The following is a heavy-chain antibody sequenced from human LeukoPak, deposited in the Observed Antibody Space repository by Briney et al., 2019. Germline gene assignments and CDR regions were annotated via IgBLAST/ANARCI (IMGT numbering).Heavy chain of an antibody. D-gene: IGHD2-21*02. J-gene: IGHJ5*02. V-gene: IGHV1-8*01. Sequence: ASVKVSCKASGYSFSNFHINWVQQASGQGLEWIGWMSPKTGDRGYALKFQGRVTMTSDTSEGTVYMEVHSLTSDDSAVYYCARTPPKGDIDTWGQGTMVTVSS. CDR1: GYSFSNFH. CDR3: ARTPPKGDIDT. CDR2: MSPKTGDR.